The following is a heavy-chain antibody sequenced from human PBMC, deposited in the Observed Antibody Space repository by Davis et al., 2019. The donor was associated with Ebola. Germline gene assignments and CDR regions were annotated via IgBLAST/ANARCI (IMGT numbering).Heavy chain of an antibody. CDR3: ARPIDPPDSGSHSEDYYGMDV. CDR1: GYSFTSYW. Sequence: GESLKISCKGSGYSFTSYWIGWVRQMPGKGLEWMGIIYPGDSDTRYSPSFQGQVTISADKSISTAYLQWSSLKASDTAMYYCARPIDPPDSGSHSEDYYGMDVWGQGTTVTVSS. CDR2: IYPGDSDT. D-gene: IGHD1-26*01. V-gene: IGHV5-51*01. J-gene: IGHJ6*02.